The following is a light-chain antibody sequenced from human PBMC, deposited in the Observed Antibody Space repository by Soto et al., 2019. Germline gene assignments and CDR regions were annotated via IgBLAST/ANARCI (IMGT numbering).Light chain of an antibody. Sequence: DIQMTQSPSILSASVGDRVTITCRASQSISSWLAWYQQKPGKAPKLLIYDDSSLESGVPLRFSGSGAGTDCTLTISSLYSDDFASYYCQQDNSDAWTVGKGTKV. CDR1: QSISSW. CDR2: DDS. CDR3: QQDNSDAWT. J-gene: IGKJ1*01. V-gene: IGKV1-5*01.